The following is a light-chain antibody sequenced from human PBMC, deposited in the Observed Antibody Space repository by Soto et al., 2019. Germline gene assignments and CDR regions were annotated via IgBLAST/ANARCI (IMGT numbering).Light chain of an antibody. CDR2: EVN. CDR3: SSYAGSNDV. V-gene: IGLV2-8*01. CDR1: SSDVGGYNY. J-gene: IGLJ1*01. Sequence: HSALTQPPSASGSPGQSVTISCTGTSSDVGGYNYVSWFQQHPGKAPKLMIYEVNKRPSGVPDRFSGSKSGNTASLTVSGLQAEDEADYYCSSYAGSNDVFGSGTKLTVL.